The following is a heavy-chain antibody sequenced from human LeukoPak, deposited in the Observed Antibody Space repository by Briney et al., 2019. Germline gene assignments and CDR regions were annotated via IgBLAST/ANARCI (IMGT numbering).Heavy chain of an antibody. CDR1: GFTLSSYG. CDR3: VSEGYYIPFDY. J-gene: IGHJ4*02. V-gene: IGHV3-33*01. CDR2: IRSDGSNT. D-gene: IGHD3-22*01. Sequence: GGSLRLSCAASGFTLSSYGMRWVRQAPGKGLEWVAAIRSDGSNTYYADSVKGRFTISRDNSKNTLYLQMNSLRAEDTAVYYCVSEGYYIPFDYWGQGTLVTVSS.